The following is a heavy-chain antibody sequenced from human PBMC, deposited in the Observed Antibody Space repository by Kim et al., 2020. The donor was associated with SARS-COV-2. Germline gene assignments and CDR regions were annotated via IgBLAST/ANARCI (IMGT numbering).Heavy chain of an antibody. Sequence: DSVKGRFTISRDNSKNSLYLQMNSLRAEDTALYYCAKEDGYSYGLNFDYWGQGTLVTVSS. CDR3: AKEDGYSYGLNFDY. J-gene: IGHJ4*02. D-gene: IGHD5-18*01. V-gene: IGHV3-43D*03.